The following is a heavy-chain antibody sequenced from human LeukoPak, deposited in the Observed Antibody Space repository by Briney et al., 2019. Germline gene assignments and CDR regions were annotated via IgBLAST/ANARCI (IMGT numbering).Heavy chain of an antibody. V-gene: IGHV3-30*02. D-gene: IGHD6-13*01. Sequence: GGSLRLSCAASGFTFSSYGMHWVRQAPGKGLEWVAFIRYDGSNKYYADSVKGRFTISRDNSKNTLYLQMNSLRAEDTAVYYCAKMGASSSWYGGYYFDYWGQGTLVTVSS. CDR2: IRYDGSNK. CDR3: AKMGASSSWYGGYYFDY. CDR1: GFTFSSYG. J-gene: IGHJ4*02.